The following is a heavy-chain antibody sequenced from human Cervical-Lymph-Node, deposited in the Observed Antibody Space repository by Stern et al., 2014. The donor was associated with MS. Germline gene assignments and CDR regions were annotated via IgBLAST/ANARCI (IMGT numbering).Heavy chain of an antibody. V-gene: IGHV3-30*18. D-gene: IGHD4-23*01. CDR1: GFTFSNSG. CDR2: ISYDGSSR. J-gene: IGHJ4*02. CDR3: AKAPVVYSAPLDY. Sequence: VHLVESGGGVVQPGRSLRLSCAASGFTFSNSGMHWVRQAPGRGLEWVALISYDGSSRIYADSVKGLFTISRDTSKNTLYLQMNSLRADDTAVYYCAKAPVVYSAPLDYWGQGTLVTVSS.